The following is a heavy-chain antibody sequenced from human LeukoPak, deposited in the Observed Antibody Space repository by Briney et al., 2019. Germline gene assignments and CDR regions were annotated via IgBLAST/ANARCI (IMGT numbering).Heavy chain of an antibody. Sequence: GSLRLSCAASGFTFTNNAMHWVRQAPGMGLEWVAFISYDGSDKNYADAVKGRFTVSRDNFKNTLYLQMNSLRAVDTAVYYCATSKGYSGYDIDYWGQGTLVTVSS. CDR3: ATSKGYSGYDIDY. CDR1: GFTFTNNA. D-gene: IGHD5-12*01. CDR2: ISYDGSDK. V-gene: IGHV3-30*04. J-gene: IGHJ4*02.